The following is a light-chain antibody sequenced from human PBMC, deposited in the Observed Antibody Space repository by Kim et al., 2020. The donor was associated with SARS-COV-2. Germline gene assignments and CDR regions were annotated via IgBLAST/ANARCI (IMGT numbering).Light chain of an antibody. J-gene: IGKJ4*01. V-gene: IGKV1-39*01. CDR1: QSLATH. Sequence: SASVGDRVTITCRASQSLATHLNWYQQKPGKAPKLLSYGASTLQSGVPSRVSGSASGTAFTLTISSLQPEDFANYYCQQTYNTPFTFGGGTKLEI. CDR3: QQTYNTPFT. CDR2: GAS.